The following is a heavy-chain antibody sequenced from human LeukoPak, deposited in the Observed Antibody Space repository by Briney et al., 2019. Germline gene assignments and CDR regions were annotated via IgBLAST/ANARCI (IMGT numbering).Heavy chain of an antibody. D-gene: IGHD6-19*01. Sequence: GGSLRLSCAASGFTFSGSAMHWVRQASGKGLEWVGRIRSKANSYATAYAASVKGRFTISRDDSKNTAYLQMNSLKTEDTAVYYCTIFIAMAGTQYYMDVWGKGTTVTVSS. J-gene: IGHJ6*03. CDR2: IRSKANSYAT. CDR1: GFTFSGSA. CDR3: TIFIAMAGTQYYMDV. V-gene: IGHV3-73*01.